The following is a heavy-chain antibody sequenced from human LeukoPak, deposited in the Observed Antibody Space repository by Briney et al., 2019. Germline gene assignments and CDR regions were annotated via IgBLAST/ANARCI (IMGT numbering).Heavy chain of an antibody. CDR3: VTAGCTGDSYYYMDV. D-gene: IGHD2-8*01. J-gene: IGHJ6*03. Sequence: PGRTLRLSCAASGFTFDDYAMHWVRQTPGKGLEWVSGISWNSGYIGYADSVKGRFTISRDNAKNSLYLQMNSLRAEDVALYYCVTAGCTGDSYYYMDVWGKGTTVTVSS. CDR1: GFTFDDYA. CDR2: ISWNSGYI. V-gene: IGHV3-9*03.